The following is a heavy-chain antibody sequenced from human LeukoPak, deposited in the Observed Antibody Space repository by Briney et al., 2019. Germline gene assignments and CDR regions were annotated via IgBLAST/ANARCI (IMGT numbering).Heavy chain of an antibody. CDR2: IRYDGSNK. CDR3: ATDKRGSFGGTDYYYMDV. V-gene: IGHV3-30*02. Sequence: GGSLRLSCAASGFTFSSYGMHWVRQAPGRGLEWVAFIRYDGSNKYHADSVKGRFTISRDNSKNTLYLQVNSLRAEDTAVYYCATDKRGSFGGTDYYYMDVWGKGTTVTVSS. CDR1: GFTFSSYG. J-gene: IGHJ6*03. D-gene: IGHD1-26*01.